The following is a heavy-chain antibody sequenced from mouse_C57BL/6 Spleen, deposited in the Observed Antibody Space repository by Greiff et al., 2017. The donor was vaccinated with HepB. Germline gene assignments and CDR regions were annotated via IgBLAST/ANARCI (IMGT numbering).Heavy chain of an antibody. CDR2: IDPTDSYT. CDR3: ARRYYGSKSFDY. D-gene: IGHD1-1*01. CDR1: GYTFTSYW. V-gene: IGHV1-69*01. J-gene: IGHJ2*01. Sequence: QVQLQQPGAELVMPGASVKLSCKASGYTFTSYWMHWVKQRPGQGLEWIGEIDPTDSYTNYNQKFKGKATLTVDKSSSTAYMQLSSLTSEDSAVYYCARRYYGSKSFDYWGQGTTLTVSS.